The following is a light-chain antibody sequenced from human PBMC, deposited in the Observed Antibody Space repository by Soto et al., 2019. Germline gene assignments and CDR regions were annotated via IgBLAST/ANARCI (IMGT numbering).Light chain of an antibody. V-gene: IGLV2-14*03. J-gene: IGLJ7*01. CDR1: GDDPNYYRY. CDR3: NAYTPDDTQV. Sequence: QSVLTQPASVSGSLGQSITISCSGTGDDPNYYRYVSWYQQHPGKAPRLLIFDVRNRPSGVSNRFSGSTSGNTASLTISGLQAQDEAHYFCNAYTPDDTQVFGGGTQLTVL. CDR2: DVR.